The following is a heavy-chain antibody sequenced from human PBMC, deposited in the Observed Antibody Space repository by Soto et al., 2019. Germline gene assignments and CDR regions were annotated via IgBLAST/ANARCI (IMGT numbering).Heavy chain of an antibody. D-gene: IGHD2-21*02. V-gene: IGHV2-5*02. J-gene: IGHJ4*02. CDR2: IYWDDDK. Sequence: QITLKESGPTLVKPTQTLTLTCTFSGFSLSTSGVGVGWIRQPPGKALEWLALIYWDDDKRYTPSLRPRLTITADTSKNQVVFTMIRMDPVDTATYYCAHAFRDKNESYFDQWGQGTLVTVSS. CDR3: AHAFRDKNESYFDQ. CDR1: GFSLSTSGVG.